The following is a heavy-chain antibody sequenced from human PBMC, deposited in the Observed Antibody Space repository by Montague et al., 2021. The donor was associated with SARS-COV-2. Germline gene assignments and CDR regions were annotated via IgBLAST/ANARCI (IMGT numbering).Heavy chain of an antibody. CDR2: IFRSGGS. D-gene: IGHD3-22*01. V-gene: IGHV4-4*02. Sequence: SETLSLTCTVSGDSISNSNWWTWVRQSPGRGLEWIGEIFRSGGSXXNPSLKSRVTMSVDMSRNQFSLSLSNVTAADTAMYYCVRGGTMTVVVFDYWGQGTLVTVSS. CDR1: GDSISNSNW. J-gene: IGHJ4*02. CDR3: VRGGTMTVVVFDY.